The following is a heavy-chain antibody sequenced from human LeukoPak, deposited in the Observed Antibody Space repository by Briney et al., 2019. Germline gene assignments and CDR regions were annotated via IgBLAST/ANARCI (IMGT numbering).Heavy chain of an antibody. V-gene: IGHV4-4*07. Sequence: SETLSLTCTVSGGSISSYYWSWIRQPAGKGLEWIGRIYTSGSTNYNPSHKSRVTMSVDTSKNQFSLKLSSVTAADTAVYYCASQGGERTHFDYWGQGTLVTVSS. CDR1: GGSISSYY. D-gene: IGHD7-27*01. CDR2: IYTSGST. J-gene: IGHJ4*02. CDR3: ASQGGERTHFDY.